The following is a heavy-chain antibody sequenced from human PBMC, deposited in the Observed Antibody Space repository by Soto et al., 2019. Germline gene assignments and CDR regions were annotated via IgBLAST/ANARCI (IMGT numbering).Heavy chain of an antibody. CDR2: IKQDGSEQ. J-gene: IGHJ6*02. CDR1: GFTLSSFW. CDR3: ARPPHGMDV. Sequence: GGALRLSCVASGFTLSSFWITWVRHLPGKGLEWVASIKQDGSEQYYLDSVKGRFIVSRDNAKNTLYLQMKSLRVEDTAVYYCARPPHGMDVWGQGTTVTVSS. V-gene: IGHV3-7*03.